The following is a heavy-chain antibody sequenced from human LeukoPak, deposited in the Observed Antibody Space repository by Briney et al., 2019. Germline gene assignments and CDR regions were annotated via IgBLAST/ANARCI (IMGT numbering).Heavy chain of an antibody. CDR2: INLNSGVT. V-gene: IGHV1-2*02. Sequence: ASVKVSCKASGYTFTGYYMHWVRQAPGQGLEWMGWINLNSGVTNYAQKFQGTVTMTRDTSISTAYMEVSRLRSDDTAIYYCARTGTYYSGMYYFDYWGQGTLVTVYS. CDR3: ARTGTYYSGMYYFDY. CDR1: GYTFTGYY. J-gene: IGHJ4*02. D-gene: IGHD1-7*01.